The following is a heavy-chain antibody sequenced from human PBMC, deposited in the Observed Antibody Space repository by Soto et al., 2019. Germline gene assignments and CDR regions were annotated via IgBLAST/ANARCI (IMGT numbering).Heavy chain of an antibody. CDR1: GDSVSSNSAT. Sequence: PSQTLSLTCAISGDSVSSNSATWDWIRQSPSRGLEWLGRTYYRSKWYNDYAVSVKSRITINPDTSNNQLSLQLNSVTPDDTAVYFCTKPRSSFQWPPFDPWGHGTVVTVSS. D-gene: IGHD6-19*01. V-gene: IGHV6-1*01. J-gene: IGHJ5*02. CDR3: TKPRSSFQWPPFDP. CDR2: TYYRSKWYN.